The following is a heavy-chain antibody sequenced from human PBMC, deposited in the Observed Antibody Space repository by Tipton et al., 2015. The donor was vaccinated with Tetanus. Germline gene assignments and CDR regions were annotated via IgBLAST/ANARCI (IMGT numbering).Heavy chain of an antibody. J-gene: IGHJ4*02. CDR2: IYESGDT. V-gene: IGHV4-39*01. CDR1: GASIRGGTFY. CDR3: ARGFGAYWSYFDY. Sequence: TLSLTCTVSGASIRGGTFYWGWIRQPPGKGLEWIGSIYESGDTYYIPSLKSRVTISVDTSTNQFSLTLNSMAAADTGVYYCARGFGAYWSYFDYWGQGTLVTVSS. D-gene: IGHD4-17*01.